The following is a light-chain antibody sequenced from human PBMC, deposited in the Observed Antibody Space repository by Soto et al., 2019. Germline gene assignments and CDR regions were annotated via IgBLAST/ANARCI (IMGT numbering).Light chain of an antibody. CDR1: HDISNY. CDR3: QQYDYLPFT. V-gene: IGKV1-33*01. Sequence: DIQMTQSPSSLSASVGDRVTISCQASHDISNYLNWYQQKPGEAPKLLIYDTSNLETGVPSRFSGSTSGTDFTFTISSLQPEDFATYFCQQYDYLPFTFGGGTQVEIK. CDR2: DTS. J-gene: IGKJ4*01.